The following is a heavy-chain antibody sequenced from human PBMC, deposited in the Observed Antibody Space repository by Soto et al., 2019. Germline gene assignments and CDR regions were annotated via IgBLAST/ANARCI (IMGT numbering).Heavy chain of an antibody. V-gene: IGHV4-39*01. D-gene: IGHD2-15*01. CDR1: GGSISSSSYY. Sequence: TSETLSLTCTVSGGSISSSSYYWGWIRQPPGKGLEWIGSIYYSGSTYYNPSLKSRVTISVDTSKNQFSLKLSSVTAADTAVYYCARHGMGYCSGGSCYSDAFDIWGQGTMVTVS. J-gene: IGHJ3*02. CDR3: ARHGMGYCSGGSCYSDAFDI. CDR2: IYYSGST.